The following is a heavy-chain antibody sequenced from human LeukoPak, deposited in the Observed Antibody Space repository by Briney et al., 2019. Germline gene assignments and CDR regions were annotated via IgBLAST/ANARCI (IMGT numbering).Heavy chain of an antibody. CDR3: AKGYYDSSGSRHYYYYGMDV. D-gene: IGHD3-22*01. Sequence: GGSLRLSCSASGFTFSSYAMHWVRQAPGKGLEYVSAISSNGGSTYYADSVKGRFTISRDNSKNTLYLQMNSLRAEDTAVYYCAKGYYDSSGSRHYYYYGMDVWGQGTTVTVSS. CDR1: GFTFSSYA. V-gene: IGHV3-64*04. CDR2: ISSNGGST. J-gene: IGHJ6*02.